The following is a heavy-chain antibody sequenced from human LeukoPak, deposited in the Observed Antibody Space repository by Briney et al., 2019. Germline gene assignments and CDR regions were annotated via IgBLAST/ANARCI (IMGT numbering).Heavy chain of an antibody. CDR3: AREPAYYDFWSGYQHGYYFDY. D-gene: IGHD3-3*01. Sequence: PSGTLSLTCAVSGGSISSSNWWSWVRQPPGKGLEWIGEIYHSGSTNYNPSLKSRVTISVDKSKNQFSLKLSSVTAADTAVYYCAREPAYYDFWSGYQHGYYFDYWGQGTLVTVSS. CDR2: IYHSGST. J-gene: IGHJ4*02. CDR1: GGSISSSNW. V-gene: IGHV4-4*02.